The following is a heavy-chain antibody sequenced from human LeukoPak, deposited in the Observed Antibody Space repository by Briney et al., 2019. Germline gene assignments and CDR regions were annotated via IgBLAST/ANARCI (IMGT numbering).Heavy chain of an antibody. D-gene: IGHD4-11*01. CDR3: ARWMTTVITPDY. Sequence: GASVKVSCKASGYTFNGYSLHWVRQAPGQGLEWMGWINPNSGGTNYAQKFQGRVTMTRDTSISTAYMELSRLRSDDTAVYYCARWMTTVITPDYWGQGTLVTVSS. CDR2: INPNSGGT. V-gene: IGHV1-2*02. CDR1: GYTFNGYS. J-gene: IGHJ4*02.